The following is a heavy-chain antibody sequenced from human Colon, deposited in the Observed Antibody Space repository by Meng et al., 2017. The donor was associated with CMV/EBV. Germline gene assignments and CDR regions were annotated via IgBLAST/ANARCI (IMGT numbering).Heavy chain of an antibody. V-gene: IGHV1-2*02. CDR3: ATVSSGYYLYFQH. CDR1: GYTFTGYY. J-gene: IGHJ1*01. CDR2: INPNSGGT. D-gene: IGHD3-22*01. Sequence: QVQLVQLGVGVKKPGGSVKVSCKASGYTFTGYYMHWVRQAPGQGLEWMGWINPNSGGTNYAQKFQGRVTMTRDTSISTAYMELSRLRSDDTAVYYCATVSSGYYLYFQHWGQGTLVTVSS.